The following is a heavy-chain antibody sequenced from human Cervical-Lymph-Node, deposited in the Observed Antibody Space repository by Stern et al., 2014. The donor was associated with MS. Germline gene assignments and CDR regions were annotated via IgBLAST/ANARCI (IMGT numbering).Heavy chain of an antibody. CDR2: ISYDGDNK. D-gene: IGHD3-22*01. J-gene: IGHJ5*02. CDR3: AKDPRIYDSSGYLDA. CDR1: GFTFSLYD. Sequence: QVQLVQSGGGVVQPGRSLRLSCAASGFTFSLYDMHWVRQAPGKGLEWVAVISYDGDNKFYTDSVKGRFTISRDSSKSTLYLQLNSLRPEDTAIYYCAKDPRIYDSSGYLDAWGRGTLVTVSS. V-gene: IGHV3-30*18.